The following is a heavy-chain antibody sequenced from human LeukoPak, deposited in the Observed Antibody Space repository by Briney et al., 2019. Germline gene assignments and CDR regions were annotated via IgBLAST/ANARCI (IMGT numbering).Heavy chain of an antibody. CDR2: IIPIFGTA. J-gene: IGHJ4*02. D-gene: IGHD3-22*01. Sequence: SVKVSCKASGGTFSSYAISWVRQAPGQGLEWMAGIIPIFGTANYAQKFQGRVTITADESTSTAYMELSSLRSEDTAVYYCARVSDYYDSSGYLQSSYFDYWGQGTLVTVSS. V-gene: IGHV1-69*01. CDR1: GGTFSSYA. CDR3: ARVSDYYDSSGYLQSSYFDY.